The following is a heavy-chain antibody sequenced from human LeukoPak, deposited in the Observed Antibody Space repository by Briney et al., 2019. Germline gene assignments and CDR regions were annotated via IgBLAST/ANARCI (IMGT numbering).Heavy chain of an antibody. J-gene: IGHJ4*02. CDR1: GYTFSDHD. D-gene: IGHD6-19*01. CDR3: ARAHSSGWFLLDY. V-gene: IGHV1-2*02. Sequence: GASVKVSCKASGYTFSDHDVNWVRQAPGQGLEWMGWINPNSGGTNYAQKFQGRVTMTRDTSISTAYMELSRLRSDDTAVYYCARAHSSGWFLLDYWGQGTLVTVSS. CDR2: INPNSGGT.